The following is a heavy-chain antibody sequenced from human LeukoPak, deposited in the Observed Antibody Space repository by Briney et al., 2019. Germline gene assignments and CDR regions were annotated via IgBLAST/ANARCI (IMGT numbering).Heavy chain of an antibody. CDR2: IYSGGST. CDR3: AREFVDIVALFDI. D-gene: IGHD5-12*01. J-gene: IGHJ3*02. Sequence: GGSLRLSCAASGFTVSSNYMSWVRQAPGKGLEWVSVIYSGGSTYYADSVKGRFTISRDNSKNTLYLQMNSLRAEDTAVYYCAREFVDIVALFDIWGQGTMVTVSS. V-gene: IGHV3-66*01. CDR1: GFTVSSNY.